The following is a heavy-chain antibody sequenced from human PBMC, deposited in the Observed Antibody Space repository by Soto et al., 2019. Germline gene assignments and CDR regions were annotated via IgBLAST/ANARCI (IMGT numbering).Heavy chain of an antibody. CDR1: DFTFSLYS. Sequence: GGSLRLSCAASDFTFSLYSMIWVRQAPGKGLEWVSSTSSSSSYIFYADSVKGRFTVSRDNAQNSLFLHMSSLRAEDTAVYYCVRARATDSRPDYWGQGTLVTVSS. V-gene: IGHV3-21*01. CDR2: TSSSSSYI. J-gene: IGHJ4*02. CDR3: VRARATDSRPDY. D-gene: IGHD3-22*01.